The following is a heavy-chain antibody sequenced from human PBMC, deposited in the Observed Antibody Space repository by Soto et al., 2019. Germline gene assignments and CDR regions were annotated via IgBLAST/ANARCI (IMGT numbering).Heavy chain of an antibody. Sequence: ELQLVESGGGLVQPGGSLRLSCAASGFTFSNFWIHWVRQAPGKGLVWVSGISGDGTTATYADSVKGRFTTSRDNAKNTLDLQMHSLRAEDTAVYYCARSLARTYYYYFMDVWGKGTTVTVSS. CDR2: ISGDGTTA. V-gene: IGHV3-74*03. CDR1: GFTFSNFW. CDR3: ARSLARTYYYYFMDV. J-gene: IGHJ6*03.